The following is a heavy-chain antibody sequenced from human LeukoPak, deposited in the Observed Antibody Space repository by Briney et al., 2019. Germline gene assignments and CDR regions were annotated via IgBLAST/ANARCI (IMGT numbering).Heavy chain of an antibody. CDR1: GFTFSSYS. D-gene: IGHD2-8*01. V-gene: IGHV3-48*02. J-gene: IGHJ4*02. Sequence: GGSLRLSWAASGFTFSSYSMNWVHQAPGKGLEWVSYISSSSSTIYYADSVKGRFTISRDNAKNSLYLQMNSLRDEDTAVYYCASTLAPGYCTNGVCYMRDYWGQGTLVTVSS. CDR3: ASTLAPGYCTNGVCYMRDY. CDR2: ISSSSSTI.